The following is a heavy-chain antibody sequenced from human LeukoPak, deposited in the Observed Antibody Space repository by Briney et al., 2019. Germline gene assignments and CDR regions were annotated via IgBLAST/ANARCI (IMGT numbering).Heavy chain of an antibody. D-gene: IGHD6-6*01. CDR2: IKQDGSEK. V-gene: IGHV3-7*01. J-gene: IGHJ4*02. Sequence: GGSLRLSCAASGFTFSSYWMSWVRQAPGKGLEWVANIKQDGSEKYYVDSVKGRFTISRDNAKNSLYLQMNSLRAEDTAVYYCARVGALYSSSSPVDYWSQGTLVTVSS. CDR1: GFTFSSYW. CDR3: ARVGALYSSSSPVDY.